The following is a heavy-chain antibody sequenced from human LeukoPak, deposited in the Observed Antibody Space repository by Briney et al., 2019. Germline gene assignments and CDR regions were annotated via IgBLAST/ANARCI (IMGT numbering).Heavy chain of an antibody. CDR3: AREGAD. Sequence: PGGSLRLSCAASGFTVSSNYMSWVRQPPGKGLEWIGEINHSGSTNYNPSLKSRVTISVDKSKNQFSLKLSSVTAADTAVYYCAREGADWGQGTLVTVSS. J-gene: IGHJ4*02. D-gene: IGHD1-26*01. CDR1: GFTVSSNY. V-gene: IGHV4-4*02. CDR2: INHSGST.